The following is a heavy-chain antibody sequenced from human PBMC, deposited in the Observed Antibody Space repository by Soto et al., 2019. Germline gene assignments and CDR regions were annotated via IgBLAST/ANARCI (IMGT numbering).Heavy chain of an antibody. CDR2: IWYDASNT. CDR1: GFTFSSYG. Sequence: PGGSLRLSFAASGFTFSSYGMHWVRQAPGKGLEWVAVIWYDASNTYYADSVKGRFTISRDNSKNTLYLQMNSLRAEDTAVYYCARGDSSEYYYYGMDVWGQGTTVTVSS. D-gene: IGHD3-22*01. V-gene: IGHV3-33*01. J-gene: IGHJ6*02. CDR3: ARGDSSEYYYYGMDV.